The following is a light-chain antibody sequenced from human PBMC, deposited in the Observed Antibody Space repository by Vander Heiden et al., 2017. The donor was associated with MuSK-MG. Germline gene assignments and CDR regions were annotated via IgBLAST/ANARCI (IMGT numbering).Light chain of an antibody. CDR1: SSDIGGYIF. CDR3: SYASISTTLLL. J-gene: IGLJ2*01. CDR2: SVS. V-gene: IGLV2-14*03. Sequence: SALTPPAYVSGSPGQSNTISCTGTSSDIGGYIFVSLYQQHPGTAPILIMFSVSNRPSGVSNRFSCSKAGNTASSTTTELQAEDEADDYCSYASISTTLLLFGSGTTLTVL.